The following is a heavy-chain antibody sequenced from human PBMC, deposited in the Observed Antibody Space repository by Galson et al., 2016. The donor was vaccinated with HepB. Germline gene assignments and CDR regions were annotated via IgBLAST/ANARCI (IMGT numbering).Heavy chain of an antibody. V-gene: IGHV2-5*02. CDR2: IYWDDDK. J-gene: IGHJ4*02. CDR1: GFSLSTSGVG. CDR3: AHRVVGSSNTRNAGYFDS. D-gene: IGHD6-13*01. Sequence: PALVKPTQTLTLTCTFSGFSLSTSGVGVGWIRQPPGKALEWLALIYWDDDKRYSPSLKNRLTVTKDTSKNQVVLTMTNMDPVDTGTYYCAHRVVGSSNTRNAGYFDSWGQGSLVSVSS.